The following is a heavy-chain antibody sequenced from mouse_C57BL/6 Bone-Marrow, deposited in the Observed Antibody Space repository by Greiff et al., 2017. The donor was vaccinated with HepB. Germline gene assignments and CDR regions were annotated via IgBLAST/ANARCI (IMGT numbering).Heavy chain of an antibody. Sequence: DVKLVESGGGLVQPGGSLKLSCAASGFTFSDYYMYWVRQTPEKRLEWVAYISNGGGSTYYPDTVKGRFTISRDNAKNTLYLQRSRLKSEDTAMYYCAGYDGYYVGLYAMDYWGQGTSVTVSS. J-gene: IGHJ4*01. CDR1: GFTFSDYY. CDR3: AGYDGYYVGLYAMDY. V-gene: IGHV5-12*01. D-gene: IGHD2-3*01. CDR2: ISNGGGST.